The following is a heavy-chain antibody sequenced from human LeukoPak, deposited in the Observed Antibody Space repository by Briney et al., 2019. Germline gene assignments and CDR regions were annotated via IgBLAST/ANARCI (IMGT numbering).Heavy chain of an antibody. J-gene: IGHJ4*02. V-gene: IGHV3-23*01. Sequence: GGSLRLSCAASGFTFSTYAMSWVRQAPGKGLEWVSTISGSAYSTYYADSVTGRFTISRDNSKNTLFLQMNSLRAEDTAVYYCAKATYSSSWNLYFDYWGQGTLVTVSS. CDR1: GFTFSTYA. CDR2: ISGSAYST. D-gene: IGHD6-13*01. CDR3: AKATYSSSWNLYFDY.